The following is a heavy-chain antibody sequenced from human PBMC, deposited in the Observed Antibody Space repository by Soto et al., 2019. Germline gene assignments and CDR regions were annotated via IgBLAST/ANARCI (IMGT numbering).Heavy chain of an antibody. CDR2: IYYGGST. J-gene: IGHJ4*02. CDR3: AKNWNWGSLVH. Sequence: TSETLSLTYTVSGDYISTVYWSWIRQSPGKGLEWIGFIYYGGSTNYNPSLKSRVTISVDTPKNQFSLKLSSVTAADTAVYYCAKNWNWGSLVHWGQGTLVTVSS. D-gene: IGHD7-27*01. CDR1: GDYISTVY. V-gene: IGHV4-59*08.